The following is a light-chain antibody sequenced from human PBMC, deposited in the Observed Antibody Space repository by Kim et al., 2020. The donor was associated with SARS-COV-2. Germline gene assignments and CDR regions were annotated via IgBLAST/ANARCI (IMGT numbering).Light chain of an antibody. J-gene: IGLJ1*01. Sequence: QSVTISCTGTSSDVGGYNHVSWYQQHPGKAPKLMIYDVSKRPSGVPDRFSGSKSGNTASLTISGLQAEDEADYYCCSYAGSYTFEVFGTGTKVTVL. CDR2: DVS. CDR3: CSYAGSYTFEV. V-gene: IGLV2-11*01. CDR1: SSDVGGYNH.